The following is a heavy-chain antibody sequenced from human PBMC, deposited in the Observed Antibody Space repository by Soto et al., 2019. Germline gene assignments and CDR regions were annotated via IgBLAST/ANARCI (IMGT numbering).Heavy chain of an antibody. CDR1: GGSLSDYF. Sequence: SETLSLTCVVSGGSLSDYFWSWIRQPPGMALEWIGEINHLGSINYNPSLKSRVTMSVDTSKNQFSLKLNSVTAADTAMYYCARHYPLWNLEGPQFDPWGQGTLVTVSS. J-gene: IGHJ5*02. CDR3: ARHYPLWNLEGPQFDP. D-gene: IGHD1-1*01. V-gene: IGHV4-34*01. CDR2: INHLGSI.